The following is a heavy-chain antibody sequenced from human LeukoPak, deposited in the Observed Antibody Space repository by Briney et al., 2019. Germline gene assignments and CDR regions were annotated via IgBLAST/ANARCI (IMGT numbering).Heavy chain of an antibody. D-gene: IGHD3-22*01. CDR3: AKEFYYYDSSGYSRAEYFQH. CDR1: GFTFSSYG. V-gene: IGHV3-23*01. Sequence: PGGSLRLSCAASGFTFSSYGMHWVRQAPGKGLEWVSAISGSGGSTYYADSVKGRFTISRDNAKNTLYLQMNSLRAEDTAVYYCAKEFYYYDSSGYSRAEYFQHWGQGTLVTVSS. CDR2: ISGSGGST. J-gene: IGHJ1*01.